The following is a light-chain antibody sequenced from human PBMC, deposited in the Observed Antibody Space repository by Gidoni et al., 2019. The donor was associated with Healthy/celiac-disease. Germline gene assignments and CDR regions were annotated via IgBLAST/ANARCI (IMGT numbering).Light chain of an antibody. CDR3: QQLNSYA. Sequence: DIQLTQSPSFLSASVGDRVTITCRASQDISSNLAWYQQKTGKAPELLIYAASILQSGVPSRFSGRGSGTEFTLTISSLQPADFATYYCQQLNSYAFGQGTKVDSK. CDR2: AAS. J-gene: IGKJ2*01. V-gene: IGKV1-9*01. CDR1: QDISSN.